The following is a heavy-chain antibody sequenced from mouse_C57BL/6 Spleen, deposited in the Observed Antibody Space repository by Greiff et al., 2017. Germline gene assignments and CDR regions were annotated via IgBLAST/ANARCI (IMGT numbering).Heavy chain of an antibody. Sequence: EVNVVESGGGLVKPGGSLKLSCAASGFTFSDYGMHWVRQAPEKGLEWVAYISSGSSTIYYADTVKGRFTISRDNAKNTLFLQMTSLRSEDTAMYYCARGGDYYGSMFDYWGQGTTLTVSS. J-gene: IGHJ2*01. D-gene: IGHD1-1*01. CDR1: GFTFSDYG. V-gene: IGHV5-17*01. CDR3: ARGGDYYGSMFDY. CDR2: ISSGSSTI.